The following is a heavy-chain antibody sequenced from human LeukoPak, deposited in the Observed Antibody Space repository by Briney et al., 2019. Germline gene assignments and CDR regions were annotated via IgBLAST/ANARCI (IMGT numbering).Heavy chain of an antibody. Sequence: ASVKVSCKASGYTFTGYYMHWVRQAPGQGLEWMGWINPNSGGTNYAQKFQGRVTMTRDTSISTAYMELSRLRSDDTAVYYCARDKAVPYYYGSGSYMDYWGQGTLVTVSS. J-gene: IGHJ4*02. CDR1: GYTFTGYY. D-gene: IGHD3-10*01. CDR2: INPNSGGT. V-gene: IGHV1-2*02. CDR3: ARDKAVPYYYGSGSYMDY.